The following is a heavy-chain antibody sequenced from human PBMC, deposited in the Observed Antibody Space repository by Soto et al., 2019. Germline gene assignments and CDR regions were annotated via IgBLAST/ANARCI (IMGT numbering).Heavy chain of an antibody. CDR1: GFTFSSYA. CDR2: ISYDGSNK. D-gene: IGHD6-19*01. V-gene: IGHV3-30-3*01. J-gene: IGHJ4*02. CDR3: ARCYSSGWDTFGVDY. Sequence: PVGSLRLSCAASGFTFSSYAMHWVRQAPGKGLEWVAVISYDGSNKYYADSVKGRFTISRDNSKNTLYLQMNSLRAEDTAVYYCARCYSSGWDTFGVDYWGQGTLVTVSS.